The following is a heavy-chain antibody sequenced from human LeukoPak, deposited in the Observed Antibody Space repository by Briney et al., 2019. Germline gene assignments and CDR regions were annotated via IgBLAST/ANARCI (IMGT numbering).Heavy chain of an antibody. CDR1: GFTFRTDK. CDR2: IGSNGRTT. J-gene: IGHJ6*03. CDR3: ARVLEYSYGYYYSYYYIDV. V-gene: IGHV3-48*03. Sequence: GGSLRLSCAASGFTFRTDKMNWVRQAPGKGLEWISYIGSNGRTTYYADSVKGRFTISRDNAKNSLYLQMNSLSAEDTAVYYCARVLEYSYGYYYSYYYIDVWGKGTTVTVSS. D-gene: IGHD5-18*01.